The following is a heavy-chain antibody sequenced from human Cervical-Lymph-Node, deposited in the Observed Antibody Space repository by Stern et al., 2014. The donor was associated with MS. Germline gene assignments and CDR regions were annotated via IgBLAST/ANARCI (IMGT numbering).Heavy chain of an antibody. CDR2: IRSEANSYAT. CDR1: GFTFSGSA. CDR3: TSLGTIVLSGMDV. D-gene: IGHD2-8*01. Sequence: EVQLVESGGGLVQPGGALKLSCAGSGFTFSGSAMHWVRQASGNGLEWVGRIRSEANSYATSYAASVKGRFTISRDDSKNTAYLQMNSLNIEDTAVYYCTSLGTIVLSGMDVWGQGTTVTVSS. J-gene: IGHJ6*02. V-gene: IGHV3-73*01.